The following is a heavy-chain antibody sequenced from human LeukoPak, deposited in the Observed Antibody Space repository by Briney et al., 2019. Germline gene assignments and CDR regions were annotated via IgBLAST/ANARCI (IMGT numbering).Heavy chain of an antibody. J-gene: IGHJ3*02. CDR1: GGTFSSYA. Sequence: LWASVKVSCKASGGTFSSYAISWVRQAPGQGLEWMGGIIPIFGTANYAQKFQGRVTITADKSTSTAYMELSSLRSEDTAVYYCATTYYYDRWGRAFDIWGQGTMVTVSS. CDR3: ATTYYYDRWGRAFDI. V-gene: IGHV1-69*06. D-gene: IGHD3-22*01. CDR2: IIPIFGTA.